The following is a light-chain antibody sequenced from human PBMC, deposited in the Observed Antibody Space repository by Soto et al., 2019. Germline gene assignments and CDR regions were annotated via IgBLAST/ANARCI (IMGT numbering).Light chain of an antibody. V-gene: IGLV2-11*01. CDR1: SSDVGGYNY. CDR2: DVT. CDR3: CSHAGSYTWV. J-gene: IGLJ3*02. Sequence: QSALTQPRSVSGSPGQSVTISCTGTSSDVGGYNYVSWYQEHPGKAPKLMIYDVTKRPSGVPDRFSGSKSGNTASLTISGLQAEDEADYYCCSHAGSYTWVFGGGPKLTVL.